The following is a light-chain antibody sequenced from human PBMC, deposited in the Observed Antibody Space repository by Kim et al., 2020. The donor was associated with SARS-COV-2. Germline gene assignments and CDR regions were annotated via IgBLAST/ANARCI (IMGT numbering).Light chain of an antibody. CDR1: RLRSYD. V-gene: IGLV3-19*01. Sequence: VGQTVRTTRPGDRLRSYDASCYKQKPGQAPVLVIYGKNNRPSGIPDRFSGSSAGNTASLTITGAQAEDEADYYCNSRDSSGNHLVFGGGTQLTVL. CDR3: NSRDSSGNHLV. CDR2: GKN. J-gene: IGLJ2*01.